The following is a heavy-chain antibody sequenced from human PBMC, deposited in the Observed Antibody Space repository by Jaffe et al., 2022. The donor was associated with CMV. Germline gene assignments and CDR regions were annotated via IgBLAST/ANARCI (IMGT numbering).Heavy chain of an antibody. J-gene: IGHJ6*03. CDR1: GGSFSGYY. CDR2: INHSGST. V-gene: IGHV4-34*01. CDR3: ARGPRRVPAAIRYYYYYMDV. Sequence: QVQLQQWGAGLLKPSETLSLTCAVYGGSFSGYYWSWIRQPPGKGLEWIGEINHSGSTNYNPSLKSRVTISVDTSKNQFSLKLSSVTAADTAVYYCARGPRRVPAAIRYYYYYMDVWGKGTTVTVSS. D-gene: IGHD2-2*02.